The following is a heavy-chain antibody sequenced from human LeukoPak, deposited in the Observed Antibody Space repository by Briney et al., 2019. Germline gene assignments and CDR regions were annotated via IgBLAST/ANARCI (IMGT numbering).Heavy chain of an antibody. CDR1: GYTFTGYY. D-gene: IGHD3-22*01. CDR2: INPNSGGT. CDR3: ASLYYDSSGYYNWFDP. J-gene: IGHJ5*02. Sequence: ASVKVSCKASGYTFTGYYMHWVRQAPGQGLEWMGWINPNSGGTNYAQKFQGRVTMTRDTSISTAYMELSRLRSDDTAVYYCASLYYDSSGYYNWFDPWGQGTLVTVSS. V-gene: IGHV1-2*02.